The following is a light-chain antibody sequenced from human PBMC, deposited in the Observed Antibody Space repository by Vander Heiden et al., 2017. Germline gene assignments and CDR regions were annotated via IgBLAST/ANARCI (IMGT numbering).Light chain of an antibody. CDR3: QQHGSLPSIT. V-gene: IGKV3-20*01. CDR1: QRVSRCY. Sequence: EMVVRAWPGTLSLSPGERVTLSCRARQRVSRCYLAWHQQKPGQAPRLLIDGASSSATGIPDRFSGSGYGTDFTLTISRREPEDAAVYYCQQHGSLPSITFGQGTPMEIK. CDR2: GAS. J-gene: IGKJ5*01.